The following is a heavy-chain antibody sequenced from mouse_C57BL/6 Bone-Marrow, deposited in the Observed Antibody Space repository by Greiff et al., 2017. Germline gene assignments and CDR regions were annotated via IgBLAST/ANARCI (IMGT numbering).Heavy chain of an antibody. CDR3: TRDHYGSSY. D-gene: IGHD1-1*01. J-gene: IGHJ2*01. V-gene: IGHV1-15*01. CDR2: IDPETGGT. CDR1: GYTFTDYE. Sequence: VKLQQSGAELVRPGASVTLSCKASGYTFTDYEMHWVKQTPVHGLEWIGAIDPETGGTAYNQKFKGKAILTADQSSSTAYMELRSLTSEDSAVYYCTRDHYGSSYWGQGTTLTVSS.